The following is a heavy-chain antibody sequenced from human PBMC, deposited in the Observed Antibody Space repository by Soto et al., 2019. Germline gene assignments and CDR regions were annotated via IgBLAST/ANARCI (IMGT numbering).Heavy chain of an antibody. J-gene: IGHJ3*02. V-gene: IGHV3-33*01. CDR2: IWYDGSNK. Sequence: QVQLVESGGGVVQPGRSLRLSCAASGFTFSSYGMHWVRQAPGKGLEWVAVIWYDGSNKYYADSLKGRFTISRDNSKNTLYLQMNSLRAEDTAVYYYALGGYSYGHDAFDIWGQGTMGTVSS. CDR3: ALGGYSYGHDAFDI. D-gene: IGHD5-18*01. CDR1: GFTFSSYG.